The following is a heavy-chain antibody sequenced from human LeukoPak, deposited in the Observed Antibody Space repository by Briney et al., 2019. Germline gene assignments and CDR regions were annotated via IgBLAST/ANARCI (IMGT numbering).Heavy chain of an antibody. CDR1: GFTFSSYG. CDR2: ICYDESNK. Sequence: GGSLRLSCAASGFTFSSYGMHWVRQAQGKGVEWVAVICYDESNKYYADAVNGQITIPRDNSKATLYLQMNSLRAEDTAVYYCARDPGGSLRYFDCSYYFDYWGQGTLVIVSS. D-gene: IGHD3-9*01. J-gene: IGHJ4*02. V-gene: IGHV3-33*01. CDR3: ARDPGGSLRYFDCSYYFDY.